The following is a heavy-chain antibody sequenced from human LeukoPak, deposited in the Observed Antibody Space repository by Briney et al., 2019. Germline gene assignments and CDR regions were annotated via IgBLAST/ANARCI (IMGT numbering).Heavy chain of an antibody. CDR1: GFTFSSYG. D-gene: IGHD2-15*01. J-gene: IGHJ4*02. Sequence: GGSLRLSCAASGFTFSSYGMSWVRQAPGKGLEWVSAISGSGGSTYYADSVKGRFTISRDNSKNTLYLQMNSLRAEDTAVYYCAKDRTKSAGYCSGGSCYGPGYWGQGTLVTVSS. V-gene: IGHV3-23*01. CDR2: ISGSGGST. CDR3: AKDRTKSAGYCSGGSCYGPGY.